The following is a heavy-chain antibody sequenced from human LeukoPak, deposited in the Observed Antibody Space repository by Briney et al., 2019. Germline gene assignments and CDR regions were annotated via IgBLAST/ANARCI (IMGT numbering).Heavy chain of an antibody. CDR3: ARGGIAAAGQKILDY. CDR2: IYHSGST. V-gene: IGHV4-30-2*01. J-gene: IGHJ4*02. Sequence: SETLSLTCTVSGGSISSGGYYWSWIRQPPGKGLEWIGYIYHSGSTYYNPSLKSRVTISADRSKNQFSLKLSSVTAADTAVYYCARGGIAAAGQKILDYWGQGTLVTVSS. D-gene: IGHD6-13*01. CDR1: GGSISSGGYY.